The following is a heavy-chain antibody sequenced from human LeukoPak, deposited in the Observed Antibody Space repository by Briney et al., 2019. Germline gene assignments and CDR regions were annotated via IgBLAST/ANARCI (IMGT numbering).Heavy chain of an antibody. CDR2: IYYSGST. CDR3: ASCSSTSCYHAFDI. V-gene: IGHV4-39*01. Sequence: SETLSLTCTVSGGSISSYYWGWIRQPPGKGLEWIGSIYYSGSTYYNPSLKSRVTISVDTSKNQFSLKLSSVTAADTAVYYCASCSSTSCYHAFDIWGQGTMVTVSS. D-gene: IGHD2-2*01. J-gene: IGHJ3*02. CDR1: GGSISSYY.